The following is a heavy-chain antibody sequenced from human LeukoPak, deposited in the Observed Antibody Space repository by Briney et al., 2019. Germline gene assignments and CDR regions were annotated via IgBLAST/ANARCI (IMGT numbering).Heavy chain of an antibody. J-gene: IGHJ4*02. Sequence: GGSLRLSCAASGFTFSSYSMNWVRQAPGKGLEWVSSISSSSSYIYYAGSVKGRFTISRDNAKNSLYLQMNSLRAEDTAVYYCARARARYCSSTSCPNCFDYWGQGTLVTVSS. CDR2: ISSSSSYI. D-gene: IGHD2-2*01. CDR3: ARARARYCSSTSCPNCFDY. V-gene: IGHV3-21*01. CDR1: GFTFSSYS.